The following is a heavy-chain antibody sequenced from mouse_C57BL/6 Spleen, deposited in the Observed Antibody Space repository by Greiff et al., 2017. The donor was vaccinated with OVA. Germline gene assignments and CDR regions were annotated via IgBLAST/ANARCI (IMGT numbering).Heavy chain of an antibody. J-gene: IGHJ3*01. D-gene: IGHD4-1*01. CDR3: AGNWDNWFAY. CDR1: GYTFTSYW. CDR2: IDPSDSYT. Sequence: QVQLKQPGAELVRPGTSVKLSCKASGYTFTSYWMHWVKQRPGQGLEWIGVIDPSDSYTNYNQKFKGKATLTVDTSSSTAYMQLSSLTSEDSAVYYCAGNWDNWFAYWGQGTLVTVSA. V-gene: IGHV1-59*01.